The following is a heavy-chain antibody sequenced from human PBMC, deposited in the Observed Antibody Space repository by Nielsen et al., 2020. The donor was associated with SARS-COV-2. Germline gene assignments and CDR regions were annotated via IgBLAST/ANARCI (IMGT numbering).Heavy chain of an antibody. J-gene: IGHJ4*02. V-gene: IGHV3-23*01. D-gene: IGHD2-21*02. CDR1: GFTFSSYA. CDR2: ISGSGGST. Sequence: GESLKISCAASGFTFSSYAMSWVRQAPGKGLEWVSAISGSGGSTYYADSVKGRFTISRDNSKNTLYLQMNSLRAEDTAVYYCAKDNALYCGGDCYPDYWGQGTLVTVSS. CDR3: AKDNALYCGGDCYPDY.